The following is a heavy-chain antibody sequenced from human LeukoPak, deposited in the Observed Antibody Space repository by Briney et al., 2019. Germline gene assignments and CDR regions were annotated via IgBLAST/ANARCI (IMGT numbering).Heavy chain of an antibody. J-gene: IGHJ4*02. CDR3: ARRHSGSGYYPYYFDY. Sequence: SETLSLTCTVSGASITSDTYYWGWIRQPPGKGLEWIGTIYYSGTTFYNPSLQSRLTISVDTSKSQFSLRLTSVTAADTAVYYCARRHSGSGYYPYYFDYWGQGTLVTVSS. V-gene: IGHV4-39*01. D-gene: IGHD3-10*01. CDR1: GASITSDTYY. CDR2: IYYSGTT.